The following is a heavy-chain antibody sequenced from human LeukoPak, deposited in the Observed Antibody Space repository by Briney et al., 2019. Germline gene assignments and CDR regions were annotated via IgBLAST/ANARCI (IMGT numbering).Heavy chain of an antibody. CDR3: ARDSIAAAGNDAFDI. J-gene: IGHJ3*02. D-gene: IGHD6-13*01. Sequence: SETLSLTCTVSGGSISSYYWSWIRQPPGKGLEWIGYIYYSGSTNYNPSLKSRVTISVDTSKNQFSLKLSSVTAADTAVYYCARDSIAAAGNDAFDIWGQGTMVTVSS. CDR2: IYYSGST. V-gene: IGHV4-59*01. CDR1: GGSISSYY.